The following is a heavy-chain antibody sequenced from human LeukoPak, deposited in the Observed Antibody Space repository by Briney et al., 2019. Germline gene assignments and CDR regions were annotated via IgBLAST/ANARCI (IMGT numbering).Heavy chain of an antibody. CDR2: IYYSGST. CDR3: ARDPNPYSSAKFDY. D-gene: IGHD6-19*01. J-gene: IGHJ4*02. Sequence: PSETLSLTCTVSGGSISSSSYYWGWIRQPPGKGLEWIGSIYYSGSTYYNPSLKSRVTISVDTSKNQFSLKLSSVTAADTAVYYCARDPNPYSSAKFDYWGQGTLVTVSS. CDR1: GGSISSSSYY. V-gene: IGHV4-39*07.